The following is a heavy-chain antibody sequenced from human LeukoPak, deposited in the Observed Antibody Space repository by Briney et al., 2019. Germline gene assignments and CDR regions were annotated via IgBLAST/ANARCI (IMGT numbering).Heavy chain of an antibody. D-gene: IGHD4-11*01. CDR2: MRGNGGST. CDR1: GFTFSSYA. CDR3: ARGLIYSPNWFDP. Sequence: GGSLRLSCAASGFTFSSYAMSWVRQAPGKGLEWVSAMRGNGGSTEYVDSVRGRFIISRDNSRNTLYLQMNSLRAEDTAVYYCARGLIYSPNWFDPWGQGTLVTVSS. J-gene: IGHJ5*02. V-gene: IGHV3-23*01.